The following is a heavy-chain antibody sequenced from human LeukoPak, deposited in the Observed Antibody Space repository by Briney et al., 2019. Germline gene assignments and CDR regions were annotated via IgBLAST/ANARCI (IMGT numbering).Heavy chain of an antibody. D-gene: IGHD2-2*01. V-gene: IGHV3-23*01. CDR2: ISGSGGST. J-gene: IGHJ4*02. Sequence: GGSLRLSCAASGFTFSSYWMGWVRQAPGKGLEWVSDISGSGGSTYFADSVKGRFTISRDNSKNTLYLQMNSLRAEDTAVYYCAKGLGGYCSSTSCYPFDYWGQGTLVTVSS. CDR1: GFTFSSYW. CDR3: AKGLGGYCSSTSCYPFDY.